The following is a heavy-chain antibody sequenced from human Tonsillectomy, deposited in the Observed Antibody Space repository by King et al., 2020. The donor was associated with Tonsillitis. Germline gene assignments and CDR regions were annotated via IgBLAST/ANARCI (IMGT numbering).Heavy chain of an antibody. CDR2: ISGSSSTK. D-gene: IGHD1-26*01. J-gene: IGHJ4*02. CDR1: GFTFSDYI. CDR3: ARGDTLIWETQPLYS. Sequence: VQLVESGGALVQPGGSLKLSCAASGFTFSDYILNWVRQAPGKGLEWISSISGSSSTKYYVDSVKGRFIISRDNAKNSLYLQMNSLRAEDTAVYYCARGDTLIWETQPLYSWGQGTLVSVSS. V-gene: IGHV3-48*01.